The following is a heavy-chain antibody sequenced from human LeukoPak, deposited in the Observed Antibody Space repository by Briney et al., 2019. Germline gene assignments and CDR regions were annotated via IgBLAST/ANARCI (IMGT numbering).Heavy chain of an antibody. CDR3: ANEGDIAMVTIDS. D-gene: IGHD5-18*01. CDR2: IRYGGSNK. CDR1: SFTQYGFG. V-gene: IGHV3-30*02. Sequence: TGGSLRLSCTASSFTQYGFGAHCLRQAPGKGLEWVAFIRYGGSNKYYADSVKGRFTISRDNSKNTLYLQMNSLRAEDTSVYYYANEGDIAMVTIDSWGQGTLVTVSS. J-gene: IGHJ4*02.